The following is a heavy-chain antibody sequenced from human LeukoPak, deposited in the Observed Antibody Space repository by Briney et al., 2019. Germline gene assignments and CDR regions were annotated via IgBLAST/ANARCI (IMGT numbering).Heavy chain of an antibody. CDR1: GGSISSSNW. Sequence: KPSGTLSLTCAVSGGSISSSNWWSWVRQPPGKGLEWIGEIYHSGSTNYNPSLKSRVTISVDKSKNQFSLKLSSVTAADTAVYYCARVGESGYDGLDYWGQGTLVTVSS. V-gene: IGHV4-4*02. J-gene: IGHJ4*02. CDR3: ARVGESGYDGLDY. D-gene: IGHD5-12*01. CDR2: IYHSGST.